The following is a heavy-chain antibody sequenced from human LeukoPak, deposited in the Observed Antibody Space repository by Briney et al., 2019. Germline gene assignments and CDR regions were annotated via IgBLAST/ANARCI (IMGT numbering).Heavy chain of an antibody. CDR2: INHSGNT. V-gene: IGHV4-34*01. D-gene: IGHD6-6*01. Sequence: KPSETLSLTCAVYGGSFSGYYWSWIRQPPGKGLEWIGEINHSGNTNYNPSLKSRLTISVDTSKNQFSLKLSSVTAADTAVYYCARPLSWRPHSSSFDYWGQGTLVTVSS. CDR1: GGSFSGYY. J-gene: IGHJ4*02. CDR3: ARPLSWRPHSSSFDY.